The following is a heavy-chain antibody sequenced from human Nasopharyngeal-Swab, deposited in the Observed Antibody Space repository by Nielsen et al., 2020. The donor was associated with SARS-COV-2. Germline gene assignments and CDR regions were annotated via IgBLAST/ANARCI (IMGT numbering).Heavy chain of an antibody. CDR2: IDEDGSIT. CDR3: TRDIGGKYGY. CDR1: GYTFSSYW. V-gene: IGHV3-74*01. D-gene: IGHD4-23*01. J-gene: IGHJ4*02. Sequence: GESLKIPCSGPGYTFSSYWMHWVRQVPGKGLVWVSRIDEDGSITDYAESVKGRFTISRDNAKNTLYLQMNSLRGEDTAVYYCTRDIGGKYGYWGQGNLVTVSS.